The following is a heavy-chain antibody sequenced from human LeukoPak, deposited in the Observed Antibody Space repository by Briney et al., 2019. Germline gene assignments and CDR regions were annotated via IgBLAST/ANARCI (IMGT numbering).Heavy chain of an antibody. CDR2: ISSSSSYI. Sequence: GGSLRLSCAASGFTFSSYSMNWVRQAPGKGLEWVSCISSSSSYIYYADSVKGRFTISRDNAKNSLYLQMNSLRAEDTAVYYCARSRIVATMGGVTMAVTNAPRLFDYWGQGTLVTVSS. CDR3: ARSRIVATMGGVTMAVTNAPRLFDY. CDR1: GFTFSSYS. V-gene: IGHV3-21*01. D-gene: IGHD5-12*01. J-gene: IGHJ4*02.